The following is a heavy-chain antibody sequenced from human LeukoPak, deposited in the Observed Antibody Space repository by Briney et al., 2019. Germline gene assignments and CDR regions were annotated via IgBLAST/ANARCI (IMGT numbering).Heavy chain of an antibody. D-gene: IGHD2-15*01. CDR2: INPSGGST. CDR1: GYTFTSYY. Sequence: GASVTVSCKASGYTFTSYYMHWVRQAPGQGLEWMGIINPSGGSTSYAQKFQGRVTMTRDTSTSTVYMELSSLRSEDTAVYYCARDAGDCSGGSCHYYFDYWGQGTLVTVSS. V-gene: IGHV1-46*01. J-gene: IGHJ4*02. CDR3: ARDAGDCSGGSCHYYFDY.